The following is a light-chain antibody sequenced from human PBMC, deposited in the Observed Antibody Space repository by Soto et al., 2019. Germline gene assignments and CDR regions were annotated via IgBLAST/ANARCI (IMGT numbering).Light chain of an antibody. CDR1: SSNIVSKT. J-gene: IGLJ2*01. CDR2: SNN. V-gene: IGLV1-44*01. Sequence: QSVLTQPPSASGTPGQRGTISCSGSSSNIVSKTVNWYQQLPGTAPKLLIYSNNQRPSGVPDRFSGSKSGTSASLAISGLQSDDEADYYCAAWDDSLNGHVVFGGGTKLTVL. CDR3: AAWDDSLNGHVV.